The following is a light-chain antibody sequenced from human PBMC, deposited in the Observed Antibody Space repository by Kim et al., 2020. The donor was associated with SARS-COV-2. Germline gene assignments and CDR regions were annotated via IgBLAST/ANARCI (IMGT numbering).Light chain of an antibody. Sequence: SCTIYCSGTGRDVCGYNYVSGYQQQPGKAPKLMIYDVSNRPSGVSNRFSGSRTGNTASLTISGLQTEDEADYYCTSYRSGSTYVFGIGTKVTVL. CDR3: TSYRSGSTYV. CDR2: DVS. J-gene: IGLJ1*01. CDR1: GRDVCGYNY. V-gene: IGLV2-14*04.